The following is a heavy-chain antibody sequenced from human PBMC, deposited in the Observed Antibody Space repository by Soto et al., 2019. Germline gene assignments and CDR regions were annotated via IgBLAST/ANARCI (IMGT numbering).Heavy chain of an antibody. CDR3: ARGLHSLFDY. V-gene: IGHV3-33*01. D-gene: IGHD2-21*01. Sequence: QVQLVESGGGVVQPGGSLRLSCAASGFTFSNYGMHWVRQAPGKGLEWVAVIWYDGNNKYYADPVKGRFTISRDNSNNTLYVQMTSLRAEDTAVYYCARGLHSLFDYWGQGTLGTVSS. CDR1: GFTFSNYG. J-gene: IGHJ4*02. CDR2: IWYDGNNK.